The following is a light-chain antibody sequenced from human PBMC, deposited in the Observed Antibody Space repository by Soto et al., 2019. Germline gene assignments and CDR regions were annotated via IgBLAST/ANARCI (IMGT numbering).Light chain of an antibody. V-gene: IGLV2-8*01. Sequence: QSALTQPPSASGSPGQSVTISCTGTSSDIGGYNYVSWYQQHPGKAPKLMIYEVSKRPSGVPDRFSGSKSGNTASLTVSGLQADDEADYYCCSYAGSNNYAIFGGGTKLTVL. CDR2: EVS. CDR3: CSYAGSNNYAI. J-gene: IGLJ2*01. CDR1: SSDIGGYNY.